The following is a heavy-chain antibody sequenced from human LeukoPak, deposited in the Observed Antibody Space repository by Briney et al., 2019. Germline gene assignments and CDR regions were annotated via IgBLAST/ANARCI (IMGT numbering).Heavy chain of an antibody. CDR3: ARAGGGYSFNY. V-gene: IGHV4-59*01. CDR1: GGSISSYH. CDR2: LYYSGNT. Sequence: SETLSLTCTVSGGSISSYHWSWIRQPPGKGLEWIGYLYYSGNTNYNPSLKSRVTISVDTSKNQFSLKLSSVTAADTAVYYCARAGGGYSFNYWGQGTLVTVSS. J-gene: IGHJ4*02. D-gene: IGHD2-15*01.